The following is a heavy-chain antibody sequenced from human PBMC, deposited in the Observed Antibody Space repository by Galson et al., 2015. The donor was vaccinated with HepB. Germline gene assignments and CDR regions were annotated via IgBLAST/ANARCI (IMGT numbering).Heavy chain of an antibody. V-gene: IGHV1-8*01. CDR1: GYTFTSYD. CDR2: MSPNSGNT. J-gene: IGHJ4*02. CDR3: ARGSVFWYSSGWFLIDY. Sequence: SVKVSCKASGYTFTSYDINWVRQATGQGLEWMGWMSPNSGNTGYAQKFQGRVTMTRNTSISTAYMELSSLRSEDTAVYYCARGSVFWYSSGWFLIDYWGQGTLVTVSS. D-gene: IGHD6-19*01.